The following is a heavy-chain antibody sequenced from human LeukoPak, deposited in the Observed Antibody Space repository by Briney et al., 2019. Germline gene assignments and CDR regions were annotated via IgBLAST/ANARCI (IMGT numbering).Heavy chain of an antibody. J-gene: IGHJ4*02. Sequence: GGSLRLSCPASGFTLDDYTMHWVRQPPGKGLEWVSLISWDGSSTYYADSVKGGFTISRNNRKNSMYLQMNSMRSEDTALYYCEKDVSGSWYYFDYWGQGTLVTVSS. CDR3: EKDVSGSWYYFDY. CDR2: ISWDGSST. V-gene: IGHV3-43*01. CDR1: GFTLDDYT. D-gene: IGHD1-26*01.